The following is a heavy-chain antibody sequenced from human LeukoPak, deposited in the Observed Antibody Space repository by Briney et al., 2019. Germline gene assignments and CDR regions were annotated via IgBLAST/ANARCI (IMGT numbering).Heavy chain of an antibody. CDR1: VGSFSGYY. V-gene: IGHV4-34*01. D-gene: IGHD3-10*01. CDR3: ARGYYGSGSHCCHMDV. CDR2: INHSGST. J-gene: IGHJ6*03. Sequence: PSETLSLTCAVYVGSFSGYYWSWIRQPPGKGLEWIGEINHSGSTNYNSSLKSRVTISIDTSKNQFSLKLSSVTAADTAVYYCARGYYGSGSHCCHMDVWGKGTTITVS.